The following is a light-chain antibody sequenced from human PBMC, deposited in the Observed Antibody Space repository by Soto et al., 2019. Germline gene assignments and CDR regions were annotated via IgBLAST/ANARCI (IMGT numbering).Light chain of an antibody. CDR3: HQYGSSPT. Sequence: EIVLTQSPATLSLSPGERATLSCRASQSIGLAIAWYQQKPGQAPRVFIYGASTRATGIPDRFSGSGSGADFTLTISRLEPEDFAVYYCHQYGSSPTFGQGTKVDIK. V-gene: IGKV3-20*01. CDR2: GAS. J-gene: IGKJ1*01. CDR1: QSIGLA.